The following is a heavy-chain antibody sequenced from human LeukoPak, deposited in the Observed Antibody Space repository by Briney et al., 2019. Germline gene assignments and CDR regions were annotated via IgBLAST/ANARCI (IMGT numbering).Heavy chain of an antibody. V-gene: IGHV3-74*01. Sequence: GGSLRLSCAASGFTFSSYWMHWVRQAPGKGLVWVSRISSDGSSTNYADSVKGQFTISRDNAKNTLYLQMNSLSAEDTAVYYCARGTAPHYYYHGMDVWGKGTTVIVSS. J-gene: IGHJ6*04. CDR3: ARGTAPHYYYHGMDV. CDR2: ISSDGSST. CDR1: GFTFSSYW.